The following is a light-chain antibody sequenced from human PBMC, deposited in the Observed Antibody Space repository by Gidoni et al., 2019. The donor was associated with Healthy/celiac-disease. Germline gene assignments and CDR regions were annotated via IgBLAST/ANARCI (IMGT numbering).Light chain of an antibody. V-gene: IGKV3D-15*01. CDR1: QSVSSN. Sequence: EIVMTQSPATLSVSPGERATLSCRASQSVSSNLAWYQQKPGQAPRLLIYGASTRATGIPARFSGSGSGTEFTLTISSLQSEDFAVYCCQQYNNWPRTFGQGTKVESK. CDR3: QQYNNWPRT. J-gene: IGKJ1*01. CDR2: GAS.